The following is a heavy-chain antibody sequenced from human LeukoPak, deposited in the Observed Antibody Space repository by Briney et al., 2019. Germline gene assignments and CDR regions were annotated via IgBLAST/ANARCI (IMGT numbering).Heavy chain of an antibody. J-gene: IGHJ4*01. V-gene: IGHV3-15*07. CDR3: TTHSVTVTGTHF. D-gene: IGHD6-19*01. Sequence: GGSLRLSCAASGFSFSNAWMNWVRQAPGKGLEWVGRIKSKTDGGTTDYAAPVKGRFAISRDDSKNTLYLQMNSLKPEDTAMYYCTTHSVTVTGTHFWGQGALVTVSS. CDR2: IKSKTDGGTT. CDR1: GFSFSNAW.